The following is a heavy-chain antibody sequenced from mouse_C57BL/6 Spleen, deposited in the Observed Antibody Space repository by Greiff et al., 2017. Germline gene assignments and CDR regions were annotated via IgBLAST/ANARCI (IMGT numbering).Heavy chain of an antibody. CDR1: CVWFGGSW. CDR2: IYPGDGDT. CDR3: ARRGVDY. V-gene: IGHV1-82*01. J-gene: IGHJ4*01. Sequence: QVQLQQSGHERGKKGEVGRGVGKSSCVWFGGSWLNWWKLRPGKGLEWIGLIYPGDGDTNYNGKFKGKATLTADKSSSTAYMQLSSLTSEDSAVYFCARRGVDYWGQGTSVTVSS.